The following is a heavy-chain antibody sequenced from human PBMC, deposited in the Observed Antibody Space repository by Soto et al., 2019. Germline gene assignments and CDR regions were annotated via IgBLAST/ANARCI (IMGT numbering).Heavy chain of an antibody. CDR2: ISGFNGDT. V-gene: IGHV1-18*01. D-gene: IGHD3-16*01. J-gene: IGHJ3*02. CDR1: GYTFIRYV. CDR3: ARAVQDWNYVYI. Sequence: QVQLVQSGAEVKKPGASVKVSCKASGYTFIRYVISWVRQAPGKGLEWMGWISGFNGDTKYSQKLQGRVTLTTDTSTGTAYMELQSLRSDDTAVYYCARAVQDWNYVYIWGQGTMVIVSS.